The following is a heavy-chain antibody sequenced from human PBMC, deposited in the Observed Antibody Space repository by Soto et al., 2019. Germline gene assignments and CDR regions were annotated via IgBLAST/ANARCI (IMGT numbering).Heavy chain of an antibody. Sequence: GASVKVSCKASGYTLTSYAIHWVRPAPGQRLEWMGWINAGNGNTKYSQKFQGRVTITRDTSASTAYMELSSLRSEDTAVYYCARDLGPEAVAGLYYYYYGMDVWGQGTTVTVSS. J-gene: IGHJ6*02. V-gene: IGHV1-3*01. D-gene: IGHD6-19*01. CDR2: INAGNGNT. CDR1: GYTLTSYA. CDR3: ARDLGPEAVAGLYYYYYGMDV.